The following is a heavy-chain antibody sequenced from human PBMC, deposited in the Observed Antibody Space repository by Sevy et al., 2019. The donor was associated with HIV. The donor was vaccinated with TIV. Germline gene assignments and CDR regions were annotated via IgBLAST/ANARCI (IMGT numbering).Heavy chain of an antibody. CDR1: GFSFSDYN. D-gene: IGHD5-12*01. J-gene: IGHJ4*02. CDR3: AKEHISGYD. Sequence: GGSLRLSCAASGFSFSDYNMNWVRQAPGKGLEWVSFISSGSGYIYYADSMKGRFTISRDNSRSTVSLQMNSLRPADTAIYYCAKEHISGYDWGQGTLVTVSS. CDR2: ISSGSGYI. V-gene: IGHV3-21*04.